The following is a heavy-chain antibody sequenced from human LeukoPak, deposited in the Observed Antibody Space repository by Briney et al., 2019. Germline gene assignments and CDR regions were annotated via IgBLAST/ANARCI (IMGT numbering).Heavy chain of an antibody. CDR2: IYYSGST. CDR3: ARARWQLVPYFDS. Sequence: SGTLSLTCTVSGGSISSSSYYWGWIRQPPGKGLEWIGSIYYSGSTYYNPSLKSRVTISVDTSKNQFSLKLSSVTAADTAVYYCARARWQLVPYFDSWGQGTLVTVSS. D-gene: IGHD6-6*01. CDR1: GGSISSSSYY. J-gene: IGHJ4*02. V-gene: IGHV4-39*01.